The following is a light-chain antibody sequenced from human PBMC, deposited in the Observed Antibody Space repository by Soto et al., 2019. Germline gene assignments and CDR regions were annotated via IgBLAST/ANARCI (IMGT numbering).Light chain of an antibody. CDR1: QSISSW. CDR2: KAS. CDR3: QQYDSYCPYT. J-gene: IGKJ2*01. V-gene: IGKV1-5*03. Sequence: DIQMTQSPSTLSASVGDRVTITCRASQSISSWLAWYQQKPGKAPKLLIYKASSLESGVPSRFSGSGSGTEFTLSISSLRPDDFATDCGQQYDSYCPYTLGAGTKREIK.